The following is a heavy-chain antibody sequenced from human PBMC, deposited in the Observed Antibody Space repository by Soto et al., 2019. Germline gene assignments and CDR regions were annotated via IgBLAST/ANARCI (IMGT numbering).Heavy chain of an antibody. Sequence: QVQLVESGGGVVQPGRSLRLSCVASGFTFSSYGMHWVRQAPGKGLEWVGVIWYDGSNEYYADSVKGRFTIARDNTKDSLNLQKDTPMVEGTAVSNRARSFSMGVAAPGYWGQVTLVTVSS. V-gene: IGHV3-33*01. CDR3: ARSFSMGVAAPGY. D-gene: IGHD6-19*01. CDR1: GFTFSSYG. CDR2: IWYDGSNE. J-gene: IGHJ4*02.